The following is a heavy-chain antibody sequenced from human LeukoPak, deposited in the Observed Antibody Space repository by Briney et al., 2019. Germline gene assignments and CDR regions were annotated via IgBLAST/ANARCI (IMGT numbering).Heavy chain of an antibody. CDR1: GYTFTGYY. Sequence: ASMKVSCKASGYTFTGYYLHWVRQAPGQGLEWMGRINPNTGGTNYGQQFQGRVTMTRDTSISTAYMELSSLTSDDTAVYYCAREHGDYVFDYWGQGTLVTVSS. D-gene: IGHD4-17*01. V-gene: IGHV1-2*02. J-gene: IGHJ4*02. CDR2: INPNTGGT. CDR3: AREHGDYVFDY.